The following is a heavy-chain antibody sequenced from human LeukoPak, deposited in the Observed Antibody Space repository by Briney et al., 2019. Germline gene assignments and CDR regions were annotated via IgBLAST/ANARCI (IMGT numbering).Heavy chain of an antibody. CDR2: INPDGSVT. D-gene: IGHD3-10*01. J-gene: IGHJ4*02. Sequence: GGSLRLSCAASEFYWMHWVRQAPGKGLVWVSRINPDGSVTSYADSVKGRFTISRDNAMNTLYLQMNSLRAEDTAVYYCAREAYGSGSETPRFDYWGQGTLVTVSS. V-gene: IGHV3-74*01. CDR1: EFYW. CDR3: AREAYGSGSETPRFDY.